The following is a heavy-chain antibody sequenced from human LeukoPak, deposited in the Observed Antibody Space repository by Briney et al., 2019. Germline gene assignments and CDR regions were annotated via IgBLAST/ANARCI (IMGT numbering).Heavy chain of an antibody. J-gene: IGHJ1*01. CDR2: IYYDLNT. Sequence: SETLSLTCTVSGGSISISPHYWARSRQPPGRGLDWTESIYYDLNTYHIPCLKSRVNISVDTYKNQFYVELSSVTASDRDVYYGAGHLGIFFRYWGQGTLVTVS. CDR3: AGHLGIFFRY. V-gene: IGHV4-39*01. CDR1: GGSISISPHY. D-gene: IGHD3-3*01.